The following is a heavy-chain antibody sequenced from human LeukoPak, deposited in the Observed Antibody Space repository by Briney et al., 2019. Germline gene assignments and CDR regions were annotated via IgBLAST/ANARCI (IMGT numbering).Heavy chain of an antibody. CDR3: AKDGQPYYDSSGYYDAIDY. CDR1: GFTFSSYG. V-gene: IGHV3-23*01. J-gene: IGHJ4*02. D-gene: IGHD3-22*01. Sequence: GGSLRLSCAASGFTFSSYGMHWVRQAPGKGLEWVSAISGSGGSTYYADSVKGRFTISRDNSKNTLYLQMNSLRAEDTAVYYCAKDGQPYYDSSGYYDAIDYWGQGTLVTVSS. CDR2: ISGSGGST.